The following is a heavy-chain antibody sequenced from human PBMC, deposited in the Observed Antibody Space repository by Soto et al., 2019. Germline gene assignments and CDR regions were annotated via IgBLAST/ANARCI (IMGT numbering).Heavy chain of an antibody. CDR2: ISYDGSNK. CDR1: GFTFSSYG. Sequence: QVQLVESGGGVVQPGRSLRLSCAASGFTFSSYGMHWVRQAPGKGLEWVAVISYDGSNKYYADSVKGRFTISRDNSKNPLYLQMNCLRVEDTAVYYCAKDLRGYCTNGVCYDNGMDVWGQGTTVTVSS. J-gene: IGHJ6*02. CDR3: AKDLRGYCTNGVCYDNGMDV. V-gene: IGHV3-30*18. D-gene: IGHD2-8*01.